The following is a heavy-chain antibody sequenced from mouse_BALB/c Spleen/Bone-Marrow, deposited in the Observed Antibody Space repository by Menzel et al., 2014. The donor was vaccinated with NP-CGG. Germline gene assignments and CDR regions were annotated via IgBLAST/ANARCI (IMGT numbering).Heavy chain of an antibody. CDR2: INPYNGAT. Sequence: AHVKQSGPELVKPGASVKISCKASGYSFTGYYMHWVEQSHVKSLEWIGRINPYNGATSYNQNFKDKASVTIDKPFSTAYMEIRRLTNEDSAIYCCAREGGLVTDYFDKWGRGTALTV. CDR3: AREGGLVTDYFDK. V-gene: IGHV1-31*01. CDR1: GYSFTGYY. J-gene: IGHJ2*01.